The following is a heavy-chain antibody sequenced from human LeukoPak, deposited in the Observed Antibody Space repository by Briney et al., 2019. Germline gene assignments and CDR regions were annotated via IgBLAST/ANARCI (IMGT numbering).Heavy chain of an antibody. CDR1: GFTFSSYW. CDR2: IKQDGSEK. Sequence: GGSLRLSCAASGFTFSSYWMSWVRQATGKGLEWVANIKQDGSEKYYVDSVKGRFTISRDNSKNTLFLQMNSLRADDTAVYYCARGIVGANNWFDPWGQGTLVTVSS. D-gene: IGHD1-26*01. V-gene: IGHV3-7*03. J-gene: IGHJ5*02. CDR3: ARGIVGANNWFDP.